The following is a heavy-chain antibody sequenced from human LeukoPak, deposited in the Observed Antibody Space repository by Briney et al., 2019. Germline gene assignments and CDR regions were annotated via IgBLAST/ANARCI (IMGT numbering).Heavy chain of an antibody. V-gene: IGHV1-8*01. J-gene: IGHJ5*02. CDR1: GYTFTSYD. CDR2: MNPNSGNT. CDR3: ARGSGDYCTNGVCYGYNWFDP. D-gene: IGHD2-8*01. Sequence: ASVKVSCKASGYTFTSYDINCVRQATGQGLEWMGWMNPNSGNTGYAQKFQGRVTMTRNTSISTAYMELSSLRSEDTAVYYCARGSGDYCTNGVCYGYNWFDPWGQGTLVTVSS.